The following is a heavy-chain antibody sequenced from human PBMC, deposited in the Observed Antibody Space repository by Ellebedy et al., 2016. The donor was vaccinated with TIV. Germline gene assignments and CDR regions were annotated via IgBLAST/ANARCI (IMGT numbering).Heavy chain of an antibody. J-gene: IGHJ5*02. CDR3: ARRGSYGDYAVQINSWFDP. CDR1: GFSFRSYW. Sequence: GESLKISCAASGFSFRSYWMSWVRQAPGKGLEWVANIYQDGSDEYYVDSVKGRFTISRDNDNKELFLQMNSLRVEDTAVYYCARRGSYGDYAVQINSWFDPWGQGTLVTVSS. D-gene: IGHD4-17*01. V-gene: IGHV3-7*01. CDR2: IYQDGSDE.